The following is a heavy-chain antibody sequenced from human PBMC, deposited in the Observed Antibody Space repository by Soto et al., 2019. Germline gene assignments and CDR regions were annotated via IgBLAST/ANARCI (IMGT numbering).Heavy chain of an antibody. Sequence: GGSLRLSCAASGFTFSSYAMSWVRQAPGKGLEWVSAISGSGGSTYYADSVKGRFTISRDNSKNTLYLQMNSLRAEDTAVYYCANLDPVSSYCSSTSCPNGYWGQGTLVTVSS. V-gene: IGHV3-23*01. D-gene: IGHD2-2*01. CDR2: ISGSGGST. CDR1: GFTFSSYA. J-gene: IGHJ4*02. CDR3: ANLDPVSSYCSSTSCPNGY.